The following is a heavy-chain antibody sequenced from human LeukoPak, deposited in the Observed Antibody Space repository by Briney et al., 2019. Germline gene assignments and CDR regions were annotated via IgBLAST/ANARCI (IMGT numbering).Heavy chain of an antibody. J-gene: IGHJ4*02. V-gene: IGHV3-23*05. CDR3: AKGDTGVIRRYYLDS. CDR1: GFTFSNYG. Sequence: GGSLRLSCAASGFTFSNYGMSWVRQAPGKGLEWVSVTDTSGVIPYYTDSVKGRFTISRDNSKNTLNLQMDSLRVEDTAVYYCAKGDTGVIRRYYLDSWGQGTLVTVSS. D-gene: IGHD5-18*01. CDR2: TDTSGVIP.